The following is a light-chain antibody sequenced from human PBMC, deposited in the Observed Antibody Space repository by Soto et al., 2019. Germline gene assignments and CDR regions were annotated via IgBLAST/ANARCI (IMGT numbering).Light chain of an antibody. CDR3: VQRTTWPLT. CDR1: QSVSVH. CDR2: DAS. J-gene: IGKJ1*01. V-gene: IGKV3-11*01. Sequence: EIVLTQSPGTLSLSPGERATLSCRASQSVSVHLAWYQQKPGQAPRLLIYDASNRATGIPARFSGSGSGTDFTLTISSLEPEDFAVYHCVQRTTWPLTCGQGSKVEIK.